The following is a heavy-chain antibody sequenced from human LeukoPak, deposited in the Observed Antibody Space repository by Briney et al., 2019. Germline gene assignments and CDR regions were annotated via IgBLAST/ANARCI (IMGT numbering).Heavy chain of an antibody. CDR2: IYTSGST. CDR3: ARDLRPKNWSDP. Sequence: SETLSLTCTLSGGSLSSSSYYWGWIRPPPGKGLEWIGRIYTSGSTNYNPYLKSRVTISVDTSKNQFSLKLSSVTGADTTVYYCARDLRPKNWSDPWGQGTLVTVSS. CDR1: GGSLSSSSYY. J-gene: IGHJ5*02. V-gene: IGHV4-39*07.